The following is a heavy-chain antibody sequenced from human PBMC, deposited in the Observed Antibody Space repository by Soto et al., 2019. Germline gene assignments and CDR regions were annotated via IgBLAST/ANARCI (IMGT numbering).Heavy chain of an antibody. CDR3: AIQLVGGRDWFDP. Sequence: SETLSLTGTVSGGSISSYYCSWIRQPPGKGLEWIGYIYYSGSTNYNPSLKSRVTISVDTSKNQFSPKLSSVTAADTAVYYCAIQLVGGRDWFDPGGQGPLV. CDR2: IYYSGST. D-gene: IGHD6-6*01. CDR1: GGSISSYY. V-gene: IGHV4-59*01. J-gene: IGHJ5*02.